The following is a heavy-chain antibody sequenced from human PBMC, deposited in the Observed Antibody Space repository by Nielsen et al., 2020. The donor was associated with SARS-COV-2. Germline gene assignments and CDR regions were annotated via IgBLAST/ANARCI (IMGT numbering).Heavy chain of an antibody. Sequence: GGSLRLSCAASGFTFDDYAMHWVRQAPGKGLEWVSGISWNSGSIGYADSVKGRFTISRDNAKNSLFLQMNSLRVEDTALYYCAKRGSRLGYGVDVWGQGTTVTVSS. CDR1: GFTFDDYA. CDR2: ISWNSGSI. J-gene: IGHJ6*02. V-gene: IGHV3-9*01. CDR3: AKRGSRLGYGVDV. D-gene: IGHD3-16*01.